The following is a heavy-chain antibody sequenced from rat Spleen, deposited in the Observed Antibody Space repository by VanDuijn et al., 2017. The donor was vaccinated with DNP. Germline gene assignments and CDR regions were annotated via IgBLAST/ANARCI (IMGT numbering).Heavy chain of an antibody. CDR2: IWSSGPT. D-gene: IGHD1-11*01. J-gene: IGHJ2*01. CDR1: GFTFSDYN. V-gene: IGHV2-15*01. Sequence: VQLVESGGGLVQPGRSLKLSCAASGFTFSDYNMAWVRQPPGKGLEWIGAIWSSGPTAYNSALTSRLSISRDTSKSQVFLEMDSLQTEDTAMYFCARRNGGLDFWGQGVMVTVSS. CDR3: ARRNGGLDF.